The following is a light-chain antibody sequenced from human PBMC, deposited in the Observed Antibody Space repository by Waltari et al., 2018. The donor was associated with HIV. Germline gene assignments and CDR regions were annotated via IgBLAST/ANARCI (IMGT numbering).Light chain of an antibody. CDR3: QKFYSNHLS. J-gene: IGKJ3*01. CDR1: QSVLYSSNNKNY. CDR2: WAS. V-gene: IGKV4-1*01. Sequence: DIVMTQSPDSLAVSLGERATINCKSSQSVLYSSNNKNYLAWYQQKPGQPPKLLIYWASTREAGVPDRFSGSGSGTDFALTISSLQAEDVAVYYCQKFYSNHLSFGPGTKVEIK.